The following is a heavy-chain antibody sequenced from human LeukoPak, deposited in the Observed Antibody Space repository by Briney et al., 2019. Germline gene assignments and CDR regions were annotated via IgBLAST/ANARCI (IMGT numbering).Heavy chain of an antibody. Sequence: ASVKVSCKASGGTFSSYAISWVRQAPGQGLEWMGGIIPIFGTANYAQKFQGRVTITADESTSTAYMELSSLRSEDTAVYYCARVEWVGMAHYYGMDVWGQGTTVTVSS. CDR1: GGTFSSYA. V-gene: IGHV1-69*13. J-gene: IGHJ6*02. CDR2: IIPIFGTA. D-gene: IGHD3-3*01. CDR3: ARVEWVGMAHYYGMDV.